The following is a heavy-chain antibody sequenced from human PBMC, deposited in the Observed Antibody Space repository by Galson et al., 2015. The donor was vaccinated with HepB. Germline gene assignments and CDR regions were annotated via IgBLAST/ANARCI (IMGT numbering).Heavy chain of an antibody. J-gene: IGHJ4*02. CDR2: ISSSSTTI. Sequence: SLRLSCAASTFILSAYSMNWVRQAPGKGLEWVSYISSSSTTIYYADSVKGRFTISRDNAKNTLYLQMNSLRVEDTAVYYCVLLRGYDLKTLDYWGQGTLVTVSS. CDR1: TFILSAYS. V-gene: IGHV3-48*04. D-gene: IGHD5-12*01. CDR3: VLLRGYDLKTLDY.